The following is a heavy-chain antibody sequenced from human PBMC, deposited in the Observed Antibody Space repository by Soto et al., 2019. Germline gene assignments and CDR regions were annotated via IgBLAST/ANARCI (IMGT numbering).Heavy chain of an antibody. J-gene: IGHJ4*02. V-gene: IGHV1-2*02. CDR2: INPNSGGT. CDR3: ASLYDSSGYLDFDY. D-gene: IGHD3-22*01. Sequence: ASVKVSCKASGYTFTGYYMHWVRQAPGQGLEWMGWINPNSGGTNYAQKFQGRVTMTRDTSISTAYMELSRLRSDDTAVYYCASLYDSSGYLDFDYWGQGTLVTVSS. CDR1: GYTFTGYY.